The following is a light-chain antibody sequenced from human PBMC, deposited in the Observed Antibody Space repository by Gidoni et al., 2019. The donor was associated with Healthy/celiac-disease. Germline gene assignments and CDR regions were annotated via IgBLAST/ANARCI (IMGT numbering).Light chain of an antibody. J-gene: IGKJ2*01. CDR2: AAS. V-gene: IGKV1-39*01. Sequence: DSQMTQSPSSLSASVGDRVTITCRASQSISSYLNWYQQKPGKAPKLLIYAASSLQRGVPSRFSGSGSGTDFTLTISSLQPEDFATYYCQQSYSTPPYTFGQGTKLEIK. CDR3: QQSYSTPPYT. CDR1: QSISSY.